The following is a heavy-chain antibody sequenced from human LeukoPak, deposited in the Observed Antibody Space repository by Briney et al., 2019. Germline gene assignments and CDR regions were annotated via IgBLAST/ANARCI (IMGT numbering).Heavy chain of an antibody. CDR1: GFTFSSYW. V-gene: IGHV3-7*03. J-gene: IGHJ4*02. D-gene: IGHD5-18*01. Sequence: PGGSLRLSCAASGFTFSSYWMSWVRQAPGKGLEWVANIKQDGSEKYYVDSVKGRFTISRDNAKNLLYLQMNSLRAEDTALYYCARGGELWPRYYFDYWGQGTLVTVSS. CDR2: IKQDGSEK. CDR3: ARGGELWPRYYFDY.